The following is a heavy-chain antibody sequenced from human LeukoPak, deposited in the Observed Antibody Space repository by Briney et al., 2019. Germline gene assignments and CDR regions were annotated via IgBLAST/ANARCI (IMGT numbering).Heavy chain of an antibody. CDR3: ARDYYGSGGYYP. J-gene: IGHJ5*02. V-gene: IGHV3-74*01. CDR2: INSDGSNT. CDR1: GFTFRSYW. D-gene: IGHD3-10*01. Sequence: GGSLRLSCAASGFTFRSYWVHWVRQAPGKGLVWVSRINSDGSNTNYADSVKGRFTISRDNAKNTLYLQMNSLRAEDTAIYYCARDYYGSGGYYPWGQGTPVAVSS.